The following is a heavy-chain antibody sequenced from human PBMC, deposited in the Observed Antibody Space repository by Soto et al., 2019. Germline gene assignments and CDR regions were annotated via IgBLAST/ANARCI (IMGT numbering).Heavy chain of an antibody. Sequence: EVQLVESGGGLVEPGGSLRLSCAASGFNFINAWMHWVRQAPGKGLAWVGRIKSKTDGGTTDYAAPVKGRLILSRDDSKNTLYLQITSLKREVTAVYYCSDLGVWGQGTTVTVSS. J-gene: IGHJ6*02. CDR3: SDLGV. CDR2: IKSKTDGGTT. D-gene: IGHD1-26*01. V-gene: IGHV3-15*07. CDR1: GFNFINAW.